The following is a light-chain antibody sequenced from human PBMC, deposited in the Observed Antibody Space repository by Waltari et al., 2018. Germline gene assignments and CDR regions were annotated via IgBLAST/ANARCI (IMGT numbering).Light chain of an antibody. CDR3: CSYAGSYWV. V-gene: IGLV2-11*01. CDR2: DVS. J-gene: IGLJ3*02. CDR1: SSDVGGYNY. Sequence: QSALTQPRSVSGSPGQLVTISCTGTSSDVGGYNYVSWYQQHPGKAPKLMIYDVSKRPSGVPDRFSGSKSGNTASLTISGLQAEDEANYYCCSYAGSYWVFGGGTKLTVL.